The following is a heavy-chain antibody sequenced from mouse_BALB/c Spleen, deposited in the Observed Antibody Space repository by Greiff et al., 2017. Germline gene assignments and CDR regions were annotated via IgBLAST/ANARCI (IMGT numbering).Heavy chain of an antibody. CDR2: ISYSGST. J-gene: IGHJ3*01. D-gene: IGHD1-1*01. CDR3: ARAPYYSWFAY. Sequence: EVKLMESGPGLVKPSQSLSLTCTVTGYSITSDYAWNWIRQFPGNKLEWMGYISYSGSTSYNPSLKSRISITRDTSKNQFFLQLNSVTTEDTATYYCARAPYYSWFAYWGQGTLVTVSA. V-gene: IGHV3-2*02. CDR1: GYSITSDYA.